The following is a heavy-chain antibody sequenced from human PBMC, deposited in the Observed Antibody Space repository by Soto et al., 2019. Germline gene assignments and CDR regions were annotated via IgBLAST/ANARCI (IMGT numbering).Heavy chain of an antibody. Sequence: EVQLVETGGGLIQPGGPLRLSCLASGFSVTTNYIIWVRQPPGKGLGRVSTTFTGGSTHYADSVKGRFSISRDNSRNTVYLQMNNLRVEDTAVYYCAKKPPSSIQGWAFGMDVWGQGPTVAVSS. D-gene: IGHD1-26*01. CDR3: AKKPPSSIQGWAFGMDV. CDR2: TFTGGST. CDR1: GFSVTTNY. V-gene: IGHV3-53*02. J-gene: IGHJ6*02.